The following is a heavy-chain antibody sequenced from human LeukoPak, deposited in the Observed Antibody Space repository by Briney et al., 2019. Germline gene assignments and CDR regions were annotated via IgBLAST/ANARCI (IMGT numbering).Heavy chain of an antibody. Sequence: SQTLSLTCAVSGGSISSGGYSWSWIRQPPGKGLEWIGYIYHSGSTYYNPSLKSRVTISVDRSKNQFSLKLSSVTGADTAVYYCARHPELLWFGEPPYYFDYWGQGTLVTVSS. CDR3: ARHPELLWFGEPPYYFDY. D-gene: IGHD3-10*01. CDR2: IYHSGST. CDR1: GGSISSGGYS. J-gene: IGHJ4*02. V-gene: IGHV4-30-2*01.